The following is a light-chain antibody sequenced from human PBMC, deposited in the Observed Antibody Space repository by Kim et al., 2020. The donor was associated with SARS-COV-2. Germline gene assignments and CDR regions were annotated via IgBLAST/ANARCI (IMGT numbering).Light chain of an antibody. J-gene: IGLJ1*01. CDR1: SGHSSYG. CDR2: LNNDGSH. CDR3: QAWGTGTHV. Sequence: ASVKLTCTLSSGHSSYGIAWHQQQPEKGPRYLMKLNNDGSHSKGDGIPDRFSGSTSGTERYLTISSLQSEDEADYYCQAWGTGTHVCGPGTKVTVL. V-gene: IGLV4-69*02.